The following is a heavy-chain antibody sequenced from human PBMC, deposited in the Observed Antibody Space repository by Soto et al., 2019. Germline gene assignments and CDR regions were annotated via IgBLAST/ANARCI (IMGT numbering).Heavy chain of an antibody. Sequence: EVQLVESGGGLVKPGGSLRLSCAASGFTFSNAWMSWVRQAPGKGLEWVGRIKSKTDGGTTDYAAPVKGRFTISRDDSKNTLYLQMNSLKTEYTAVYYCTTRLDYDILAGYYPDAFDIWGQGTMVTVSS. J-gene: IGHJ3*02. V-gene: IGHV3-15*01. CDR3: TTRLDYDILAGYYPDAFDI. CDR2: IKSKTDGGTT. CDR1: GFTFSNAW. D-gene: IGHD3-9*01.